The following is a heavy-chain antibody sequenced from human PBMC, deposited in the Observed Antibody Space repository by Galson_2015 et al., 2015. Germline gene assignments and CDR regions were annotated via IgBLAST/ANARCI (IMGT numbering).Heavy chain of an antibody. CDR2: INSDGSST. J-gene: IGHJ4*02. CDR1: GFTFSSYW. V-gene: IGHV3-74*01. D-gene: IGHD5-12*01. Sequence: SLRLSCAASGFTFSSYWMHWVRQAPGKGLVWVSRINSDGSSTSYADSVKGRFTISRDNAKNTLYLQMNSLRAEDTAVYYCARDLVQLQSPGGGYDQPFDYWGQGTLVTVSS. CDR3: ARDLVQLQSPGGGYDQPFDY.